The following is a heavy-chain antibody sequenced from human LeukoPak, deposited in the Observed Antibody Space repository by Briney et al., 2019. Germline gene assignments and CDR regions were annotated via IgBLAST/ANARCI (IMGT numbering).Heavy chain of an antibody. Sequence: GGSLRLSCAASGFIFSDHYIDWVRQAPGKGLEWVGRIRNKLNNYITEYAASVKGRFSISRDDSENTLYLQMNSLKIEDTAVYFCSWEQDASFGRRLENWGQGTLVTVAS. J-gene: IGHJ4*02. CDR3: SWEQDASFGRRLEN. D-gene: IGHD1/OR15-1a*01. CDR2: IRNKLNNYIT. V-gene: IGHV3-72*01. CDR1: GFIFSDHY.